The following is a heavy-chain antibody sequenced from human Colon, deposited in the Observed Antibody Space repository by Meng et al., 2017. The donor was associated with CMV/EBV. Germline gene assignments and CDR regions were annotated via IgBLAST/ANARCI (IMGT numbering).Heavy chain of an antibody. CDR3: ARSVTNWFDP. Sequence: KVYCKASGYNFTNYVMHWVRQAPGQGLEWMGWINTNTGNPTYAQGFTGRFVFSLDTSVNTAYLQISSLKAEDTAVYYCARSVTNWFDPWGQGTLVTVSS. D-gene: IGHD2-21*02. V-gene: IGHV7-4-1*02. J-gene: IGHJ5*02. CDR2: INTNTGNP. CDR1: GYNFTNYV.